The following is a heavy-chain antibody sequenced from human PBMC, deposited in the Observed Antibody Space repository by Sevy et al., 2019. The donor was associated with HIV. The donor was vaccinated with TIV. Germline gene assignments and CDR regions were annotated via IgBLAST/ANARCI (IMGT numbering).Heavy chain of an antibody. CDR1: GFTFITYA. CDR3: AGARYDGSGSFDAFDI. D-gene: IGHD3-22*01. Sequence: GGSLRLSCKPSGFTFITYAMNWVRQAPGKGLEWVSTIYGSGGTTYYADYVKGRFTISRDNSKNTLYLQMDSLRTEDTAIYYCAGARYDGSGSFDAFDIWGLGTMVTVSS. CDR2: IYGSGGTT. J-gene: IGHJ3*02. V-gene: IGHV3-23*01.